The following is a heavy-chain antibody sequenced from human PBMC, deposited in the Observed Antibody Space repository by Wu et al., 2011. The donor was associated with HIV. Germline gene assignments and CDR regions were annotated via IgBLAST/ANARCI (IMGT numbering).Heavy chain of an antibody. CDR1: GDTFNNYA. Sequence: VHLVQSGAEMKKPGSSVKVSCKASGDTFNNYAINWVRQAPGQGLEWMGWINPNFGGTNYAQKFQGRVTMTRDTSISTVCLQLSGLRSDDTAVYYCARERCPSNKDCFGTFDIWGQGTKVTVSS. CDR3: ARERCPSNKDCFGTFDI. V-gene: IGHV1-2*02. CDR2: INPNFGGT. J-gene: IGHJ3*02. D-gene: IGHD2-21*02.